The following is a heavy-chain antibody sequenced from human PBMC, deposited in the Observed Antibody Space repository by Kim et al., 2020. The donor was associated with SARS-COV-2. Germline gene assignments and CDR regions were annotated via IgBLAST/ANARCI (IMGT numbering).Heavy chain of an antibody. D-gene: IGHD6-13*01. V-gene: IGHV1-18*04. CDR3: ARDPGGQQLVRGDY. CDR1: GYTFITSG. Sequence: ASVKVSCKASGYTFITSGFSWVRQAPGQGLEWMGWISAYNGNTNYAQKVQGRVTLTTDTSTSTAYMELRSLRSDDTAVYYCARDPGGQQLVRGDYWGQGTLVIVSS. CDR2: ISAYNGNT. J-gene: IGHJ4*02.